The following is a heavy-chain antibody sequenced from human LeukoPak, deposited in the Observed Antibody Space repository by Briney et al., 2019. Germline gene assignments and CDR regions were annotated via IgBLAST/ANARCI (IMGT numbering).Heavy chain of an antibody. CDR1: GGSISSGGYS. CDR3: ASGTTVTPSAY. Sequence: SETLSLTCAVSGGSISSGGYSWSSIRQPPGKGLEWIGYIYHSGSTYYNPSLKSRVTISVDRSKNQFSLKLSSVTAADTAVYYCASGTTVTPSAYWGQGTLVTVSS. CDR2: IYHSGST. D-gene: IGHD4-17*01. J-gene: IGHJ4*02. V-gene: IGHV4-30-2*01.